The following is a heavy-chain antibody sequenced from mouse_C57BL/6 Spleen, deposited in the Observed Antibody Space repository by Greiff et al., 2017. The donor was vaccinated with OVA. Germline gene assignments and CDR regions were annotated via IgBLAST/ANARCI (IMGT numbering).Heavy chain of an antibody. Sequence: QVQLQQSGAELVRPGASVTLSCKASGYTFTDYEMHWVKQTPVHGLEWIGAIDPETGGTAYNQKFKGKAILTADKSSSTAYMELRSLTSEDSAVYYCTGRFGYYIDYWGQGTTLTVSS. V-gene: IGHV1-15*01. CDR3: TGRFGYYIDY. CDR1: GYTFTDYE. J-gene: IGHJ2*01. D-gene: IGHD2-2*01. CDR2: IDPETGGT.